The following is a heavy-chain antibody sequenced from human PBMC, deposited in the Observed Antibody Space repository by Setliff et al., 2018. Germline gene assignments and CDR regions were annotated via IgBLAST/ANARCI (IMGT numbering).Heavy chain of an antibody. Sequence: PSETLSLTCTVSGDSISSTSYQRGWVRQPPGKGLEWIGSIYYTGTAYYNPSLKSRVTISVDTSKNQFSLQVTSLAATDTALYFCARHEFVGGYYGSVTYRHFDYWGQGILVTVSS. V-gene: IGHV4-39*01. CDR3: ARHEFVGGYYGSVTYRHFDY. CDR1: GDSISSTSYQ. J-gene: IGHJ4*02. CDR2: IYYTGTA. D-gene: IGHD3-10*01.